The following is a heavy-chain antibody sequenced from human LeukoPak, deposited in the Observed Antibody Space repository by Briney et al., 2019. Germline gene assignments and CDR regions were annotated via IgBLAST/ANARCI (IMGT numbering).Heavy chain of an antibody. J-gene: IGHJ4*02. V-gene: IGHV4-59*12. CDR2: IYYTGNT. CDR1: GDSLTGYY. Sequence: SETLSLTCTVSGDSLTGYYWGWIRQPPGKGLEWIGNIYYTGNTNYNPSLKSRVTISVDTSKNQFSLKLSSVTAADTAVYYCARAKGPFTMVRGVNDYWGQGTLVTVSP. CDR3: ARAKGPFTMVRGVNDY. D-gene: IGHD3-10*01.